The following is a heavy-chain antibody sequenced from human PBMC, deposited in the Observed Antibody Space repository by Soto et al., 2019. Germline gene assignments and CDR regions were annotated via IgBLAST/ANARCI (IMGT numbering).Heavy chain of an antibody. J-gene: IGHJ4*02. CDR3: ARTKCSGGSCYSWSLDY. CDR1: GGSITTGVYY. CDR2: RYYSEST. V-gene: IGHV4-31*03. Sequence: SETLSLTCTVSGGSITTGVYYWSWIRHLPGKGLEWIGHRYYSESTYYNPSLKSRVSISLDTSKNQFSLKLSFVTAADTAMYYCARTKCSGGSCYSWSLDYWGQGTLVTVSS. D-gene: IGHD2-15*01.